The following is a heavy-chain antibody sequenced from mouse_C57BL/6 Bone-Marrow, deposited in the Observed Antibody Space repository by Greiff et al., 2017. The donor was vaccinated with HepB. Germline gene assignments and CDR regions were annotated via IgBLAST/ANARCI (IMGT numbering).Heavy chain of an antibody. J-gene: IGHJ3*01. CDR3: ARNRKGDSLAWFAY. CDR1: GFSLTSYG. CDR2: IWSGGST. Sequence: VQGVESGPGLVQPSQSLSITCTVSGFSLTSYGVHWVRQSPGKGLEWLGVIWSGGSTDYNAAFISRLSISKDNSKSQVFFKMNSLQADDTAIYYCARNRKGDSLAWFAYWGQGTLVTVSA. V-gene: IGHV2-2*01. D-gene: IGHD6-1*01.